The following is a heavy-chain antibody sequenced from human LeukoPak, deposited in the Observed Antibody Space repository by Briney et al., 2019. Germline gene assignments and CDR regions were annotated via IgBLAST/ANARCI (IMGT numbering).Heavy chain of an antibody. CDR2: IYYSGST. Sequence: SETLSLTCTVSGGSICSYYWSWIRQPPGKGLEWIGYIYYSGSTNYNPSLKSRVTISVDTSKNQFSLKLSSVTAADTAVYYCARIAGAPNWFDPWGQGTLVTVSS. J-gene: IGHJ5*02. CDR3: ARIAGAPNWFDP. D-gene: IGHD1-26*01. V-gene: IGHV4-59*01. CDR1: GGSICSYY.